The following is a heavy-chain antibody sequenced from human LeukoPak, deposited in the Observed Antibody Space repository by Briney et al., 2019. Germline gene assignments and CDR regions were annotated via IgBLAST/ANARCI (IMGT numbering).Heavy chain of an antibody. Sequence: GGSLRLSCAASGFTFSSYGMHWVRQAPGKGLEWVAVISYDGSNKYYADSVKGRFTISRDNSKNTLYLQMNSLRAEDTAVYYCAKASRGSGYYYWGQGTLVIVSS. V-gene: IGHV3-30*18. CDR2: ISYDGSNK. CDR3: AKASRGSGYYY. CDR1: GFTFSSYG. J-gene: IGHJ4*02. D-gene: IGHD3-22*01.